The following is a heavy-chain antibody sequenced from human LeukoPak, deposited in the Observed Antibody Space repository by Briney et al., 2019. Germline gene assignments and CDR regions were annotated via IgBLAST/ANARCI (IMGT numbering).Heavy chain of an antibody. D-gene: IGHD6-13*01. J-gene: IGHJ4*02. CDR1: GYSFTSYW. Sequence: GESLKISCKGSGYSFTSYWIGWVRQMPGKGLEWMGIIYPGDSDTRYSPSFQGQVTISADKSISTAYLQWSSLKASDTATEYCARLLSRGYSSRWSSGDYWGQGTLVTVSP. V-gene: IGHV5-51*01. CDR2: IYPGDSDT. CDR3: ARLLSRGYSSRWSSGDY.